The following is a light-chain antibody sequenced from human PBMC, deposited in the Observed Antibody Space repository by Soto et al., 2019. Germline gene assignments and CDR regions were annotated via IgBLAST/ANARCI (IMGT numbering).Light chain of an antibody. Sequence: ELVLTQSPATLSLSPGERATLSCRASQSVSSYLAWYQQKPGQAPRLLIYDASNRATGIPARFSGSGSGTDFTLTIRSLEPEDFAVYHCQQRSNWPFGQGTRLEI. V-gene: IGKV3-11*01. CDR2: DAS. J-gene: IGKJ5*01. CDR1: QSVSSY. CDR3: QQRSNWP.